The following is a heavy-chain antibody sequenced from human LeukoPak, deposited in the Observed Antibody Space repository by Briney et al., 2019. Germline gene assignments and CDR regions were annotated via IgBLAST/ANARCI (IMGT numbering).Heavy chain of an antibody. D-gene: IGHD3-10*01. CDR3: ARDGYYYGSGSYPFDP. J-gene: IGHJ5*02. V-gene: IGHV6-1*01. CDR1: GDSVSRNDAG. Sequence: SQTLSLTCAISGDSVSRNDAGWNWIRQSPWRGLEWLGRIYYRSQWYGDDAPSVKGRITINPDTAKNQFSLQLNSVTPEDTAVYYCARDGYYYGSGSYPFDPWGQGTLVTVSS. CDR2: IYYRSQWYG.